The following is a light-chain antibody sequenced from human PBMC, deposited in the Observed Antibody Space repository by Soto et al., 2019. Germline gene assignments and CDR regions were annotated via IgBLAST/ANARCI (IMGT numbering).Light chain of an antibody. CDR3: CSYVGSSTWV. J-gene: IGLJ1*01. CDR2: EVS. V-gene: IGLV2-23*02. Sequence: QSALTQPASVSGSPGQSITISCTGTSSDVGSYNLVSWYQQHPGKAPKLMIYEVSKRPSGVSNRFSGSKSGNTASLTISGLQAEDEADYYCCSYVGSSTWVFGTGTTLTVL. CDR1: SSDVGSYNL.